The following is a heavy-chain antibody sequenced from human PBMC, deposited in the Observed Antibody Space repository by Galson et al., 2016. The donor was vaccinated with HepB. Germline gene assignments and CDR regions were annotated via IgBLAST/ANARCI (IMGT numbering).Heavy chain of an antibody. CDR1: GGSISSSNW. CDR3: ARALPGLHAFDI. D-gene: IGHD3-10*01. Sequence: SETLSLTCAVSGGSISSSNWWSWVRQPPGKGLEWIGEIYYIGSTNYNPSLKGRVTISVDKSKNQFSLKLSSVTAADTALYYCARALPGLHAFDIWGQGTMVTVSS. CDR2: IYYIGST. J-gene: IGHJ3*02. V-gene: IGHV4-4*02.